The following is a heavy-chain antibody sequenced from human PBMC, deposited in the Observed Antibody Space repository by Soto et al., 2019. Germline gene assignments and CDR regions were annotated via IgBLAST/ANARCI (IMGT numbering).Heavy chain of an antibody. CDR1: RRYTSSCAFS. CDR2: IIYTGST. V-gene: IGHV4-30-4*08. CDR3: ARDWRVARTVGPDGMDI. J-gene: IGHJ6*03. D-gene: IGHD2-21*01. Sequence: LSLTCPLSRRYTSSCAFSWTWIRKSPGRRMEWIGLIIYTGSTYYNPSLKSRVSISIDTSESHFSLTLRFVTAPDTAVYYSARDWRVARTVGPDGMDIGGEGASGTIS.